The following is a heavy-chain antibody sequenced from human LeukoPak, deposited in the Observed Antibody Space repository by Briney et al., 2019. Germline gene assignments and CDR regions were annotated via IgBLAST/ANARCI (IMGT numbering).Heavy chain of an antibody. CDR3: ARLGDTGSYNWFDP. D-gene: IGHD3-10*01. J-gene: IGHJ5*02. Sequence: ASVKVSCKASGYTFTSYDINWVRQATGQGLEWMGWMNPNSGNTGYAQKFQGRVTMTRDTSTTTVYMELSSLRYEDTAVYYCARLGDTGSYNWFDPWGQGTLLTVSS. CDR1: GYTFTSYD. CDR2: MNPNSGNT. V-gene: IGHV1-8*01.